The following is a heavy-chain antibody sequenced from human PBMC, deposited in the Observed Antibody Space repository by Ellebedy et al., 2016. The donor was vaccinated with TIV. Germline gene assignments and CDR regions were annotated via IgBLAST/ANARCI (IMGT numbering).Heavy chain of an antibody. CDR1: IFKFSDYA. J-gene: IGHJ4*02. CDR3: ARAIAVSGENTNDY. Sequence: GGSLRLSCAAASIFKFSDYAMAWVRLPPGRGLEWVSSISGHGDQTFYADAVKGRFTISRDNTKNLLFLHMDSLRAEDTAVYYCARAIAVSGENTNDYWGQGTLVTVSS. D-gene: IGHD6-19*01. V-gene: IGHV3-23*01. CDR2: ISGHGDQT.